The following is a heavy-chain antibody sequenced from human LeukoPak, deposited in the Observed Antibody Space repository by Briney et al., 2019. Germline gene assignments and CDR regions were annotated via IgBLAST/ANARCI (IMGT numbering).Heavy chain of an antibody. Sequence: ASVKVSCKASGGTFSSYAISWVRQAPGQGLEWMGWMNPNSGNTGYAQKFQGRVTMTRDTSTSTVYMELSSLRSEDTAVYYCARAASELLRDFDYWGQGTLVTVSS. V-gene: IGHV1-8*02. D-gene: IGHD1-26*01. J-gene: IGHJ4*02. CDR1: GGTFSSYA. CDR2: MNPNSGNT. CDR3: ARAASELLRDFDY.